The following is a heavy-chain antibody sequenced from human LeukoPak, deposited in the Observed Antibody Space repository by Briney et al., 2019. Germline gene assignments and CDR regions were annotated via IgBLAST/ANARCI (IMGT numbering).Heavy chain of an antibody. CDR1: GGSISSSSDY. J-gene: IGHJ5*02. CDR2: IYYRGNT. V-gene: IGHV4-39*01. D-gene: IGHD3-10*01. Sequence: SETLSLTCAVSGGSISSSSDYWGWIRQPPGKGLEWIGSIYYRGNTYYNPSLKSRVTISVDTSKKQFSLILTSVTAADMAVYYCARSSYGSGDTGFDPWGQGTLVTVSS. CDR3: ARSSYGSGDTGFDP.